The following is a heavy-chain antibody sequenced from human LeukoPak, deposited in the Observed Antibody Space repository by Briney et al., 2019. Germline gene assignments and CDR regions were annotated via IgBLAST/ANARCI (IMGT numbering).Heavy chain of an antibody. J-gene: IGHJ5*02. CDR1: GGSISSSSYY. D-gene: IGHD2-2*01. CDR3: ARRYTRYCSSTSCYADMPVKVLDP. Sequence: SETLSLTCTVSGGSISSSSYYWGWIRQPPGKGLEWIGSIYYSGSTYYNPSLKSRVTISVDTSKNQFSLKLSSVTAADTAVYYCARRYTRYCSSTSCYADMPVKVLDPWGQGTLVTVSS. V-gene: IGHV4-39*01. CDR2: IYYSGST.